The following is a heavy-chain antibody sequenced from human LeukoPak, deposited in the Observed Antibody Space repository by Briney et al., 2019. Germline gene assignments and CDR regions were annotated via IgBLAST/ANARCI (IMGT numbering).Heavy chain of an antibody. V-gene: IGHV4-59*01. CDR2: IYSDGTT. D-gene: IGHD3-22*01. CDR3: ARDTRSYDTSGYYYFDY. J-gene: IGHJ4*02. CDR1: GASITSYY. Sequence: PSETLSLTCSVSGASITSYYWNWIRQAPGKGLEWIGYIYSDGTTSYSPSLRSRVTISIDTSRNQFSLKLSSVTAADAAVYYCARDTRSYDTSGYYYFDYWGQGALVTVSS.